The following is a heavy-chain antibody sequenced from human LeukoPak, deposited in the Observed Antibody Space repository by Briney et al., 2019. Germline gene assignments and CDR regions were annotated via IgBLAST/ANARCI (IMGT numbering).Heavy chain of an antibody. CDR1: GFTFSSYS. CDR3: ARDPGIAARGAFDI. D-gene: IGHD6-6*01. V-gene: IGHV3-21*01. Sequence: GGSLRLSCAASGFTFSSYSMNWVRQAPGKGLEWVSSISSSSSYIYYADSVKGRFTISRDNAKNSLYLQMNSLRAEDTAVYYCARDPGIAARGAFDIWGQGTMVTGSS. J-gene: IGHJ3*02. CDR2: ISSSSSYI.